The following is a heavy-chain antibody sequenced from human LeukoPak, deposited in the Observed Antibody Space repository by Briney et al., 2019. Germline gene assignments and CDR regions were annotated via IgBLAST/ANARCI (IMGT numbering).Heavy chain of an antibody. CDR3: ARMGAIAGASANPDH. CDR2: IYYSGTT. V-gene: IGHV4-59*01. CDR1: GGSISGYY. Sequence: SETLSLTCTVSGGSISGYYWSWIRQPPGKGLEWIGYIYYSGTTSYNPSLRSRVTMSVDTSKNQFSLRLSSVTAADTAVYYCARMGAIAGASANPDHWGQGTLVTVSP. J-gene: IGHJ4*02. D-gene: IGHD4/OR15-4a*01.